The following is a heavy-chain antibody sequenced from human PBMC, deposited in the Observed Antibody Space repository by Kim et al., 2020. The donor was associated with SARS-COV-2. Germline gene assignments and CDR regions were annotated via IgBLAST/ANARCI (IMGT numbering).Heavy chain of an antibody. Sequence: SETLSLTCTVSGGSISSGGYYWSWIRQHPGKGLEWIGYIYYSGSTYYNPSLKSRVTISVDTSKNQFSLKLSSVTAADTAVYYCAREAGLLWFGELPPVPSYDRYFDYWGQGTLVTVSS. CDR2: IYYSGST. D-gene: IGHD3-10*01. V-gene: IGHV4-31*03. CDR3: AREAGLLWFGELPPVPSYDRYFDY. J-gene: IGHJ4*02. CDR1: GGSISSGGYY.